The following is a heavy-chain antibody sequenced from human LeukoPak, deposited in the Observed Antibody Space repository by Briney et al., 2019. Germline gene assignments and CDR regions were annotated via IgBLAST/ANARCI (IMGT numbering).Heavy chain of an antibody. J-gene: IGHJ3*02. CDR1: GFTFSSYW. D-gene: IGHD6-13*01. Sequence: PGGSLRLSCAASGFTFSSYWMHWVRQAPGKGLVWVSRINGDGSSTAYADSVKGRFTISRDNAKNTLFLQMNSLRAEDTAVYFCAKSRGSSSGAFDIWGQGTMVSVSS. CDR2: INGDGSST. CDR3: AKSRGSSSGAFDI. V-gene: IGHV3-74*01.